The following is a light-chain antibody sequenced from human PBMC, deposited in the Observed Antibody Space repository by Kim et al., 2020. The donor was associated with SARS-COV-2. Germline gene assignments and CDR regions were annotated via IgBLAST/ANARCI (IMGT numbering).Light chain of an antibody. Sequence: SVSPGQTASITCSGDKLGHKYACWYQQKPGQSPVLVIYQDTKRPSGIPERFSGSNSGNTATLTISGTQAMDEADYYCQAWDRSTGVFGTGTKVTVL. CDR3: QAWDRSTGV. CDR2: QDT. J-gene: IGLJ1*01. V-gene: IGLV3-1*01. CDR1: KLGHKY.